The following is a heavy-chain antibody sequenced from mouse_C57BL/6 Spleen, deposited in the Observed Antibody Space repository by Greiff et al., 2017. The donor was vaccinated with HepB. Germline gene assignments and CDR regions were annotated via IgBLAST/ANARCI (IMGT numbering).Heavy chain of an antibody. Sequence: EVQLVESGPELVKPGASVKISCKASGYSFTGYYMHWVKQSHGNILDWIGYIYPYNGVSSYNQKFKGKATLTVDKSSSTAYMELRSLTSEDSAVYYCARSEKLDDSYYAMDYWGQGTSVTVSS. CDR3: ARSEKLDDSYYAMDY. D-gene: IGHD2-12*01. V-gene: IGHV1-31*01. CDR1: GYSFTGYY. J-gene: IGHJ4*01. CDR2: IYPYNGVS.